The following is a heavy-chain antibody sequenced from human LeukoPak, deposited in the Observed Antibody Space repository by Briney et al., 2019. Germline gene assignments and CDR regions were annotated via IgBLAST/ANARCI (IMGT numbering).Heavy chain of an antibody. CDR1: GFTFSSYA. CDR3: AKYSARGGEFDY. CDR2: ISGSGGST. V-gene: IGHV3-23*01. J-gene: IGHJ4*02. D-gene: IGHD3-16*01. Sequence: PGGSLRLSCAASGFTFSSYAMSWVRQAPGKGLEWVSAISGSGGSTYYADSVEGRFTISRDNSKNTLYLQMNSLRAEDTAVYYCAKYSARGGEFDYWGQGTLVTVSS.